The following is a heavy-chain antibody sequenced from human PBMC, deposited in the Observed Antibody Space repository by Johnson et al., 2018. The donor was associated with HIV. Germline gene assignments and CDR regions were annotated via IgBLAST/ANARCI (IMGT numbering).Heavy chain of an antibody. CDR3: AKDIRGSLGAFDI. D-gene: IGHD1-26*01. CDR2: ISWNSGRI. V-gene: IGHV3-9*01. CDR1: GFTFDDYA. J-gene: IGHJ3*02. Sequence: VQLVESGGGLVQPGRSLRLSCAASGFTFDDYAMHWVRQAPGKGLEWVSGISWNSGRIAYADSVKGRFTISRDNAKNSLYLQMNSLRAEDTALYYCAKDIRGSLGAFDIWGQGTMVPVSS.